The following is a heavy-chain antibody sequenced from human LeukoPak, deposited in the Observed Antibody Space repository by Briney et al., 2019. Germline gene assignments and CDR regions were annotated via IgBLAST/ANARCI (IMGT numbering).Heavy chain of an antibody. CDR3: ARDRSYYDSSGYYSDY. J-gene: IGHJ4*02. CDR1: GFTVSSNY. D-gene: IGHD3-22*01. V-gene: IGHV3-66*01. Sequence: GGSLRLSCAASGFTVSSNYMSWVRQAPGKGLEWVSVIYSGGSTYYADSVKGRFTISRDNSKNTLYLQMNSLRAEDTAVYYCARDRSYYDSSGYYSDYWGQGTLVTVSS. CDR2: IYSGGST.